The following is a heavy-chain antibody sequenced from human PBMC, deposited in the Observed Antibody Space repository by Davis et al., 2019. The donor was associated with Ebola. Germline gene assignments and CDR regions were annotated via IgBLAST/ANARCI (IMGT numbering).Heavy chain of an antibody. CDR2: TYYRSKWYV. Sequence: MPSETLSLTCAISGDSVSSNTAAWNWIRQSPSRGLEWLGRTYYRSKWYVDYAVSVKSRITINSDTSKNHFSLQLTSVTPEDTAVYYCARDPPYDQGYDYWGQGTLVTVSS. D-gene: IGHD3-22*01. J-gene: IGHJ4*02. CDR3: ARDPPYDQGYDY. CDR1: GDSVSSNTAA. V-gene: IGHV6-1*01.